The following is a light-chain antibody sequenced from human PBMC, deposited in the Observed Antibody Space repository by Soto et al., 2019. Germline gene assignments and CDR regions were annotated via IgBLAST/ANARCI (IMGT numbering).Light chain of an antibody. J-gene: IGLJ1*01. CDR1: NSDVGIYDF. CDR2: EVS. CDR3: ISYTSDDVRYV. V-gene: IGLV2-14*01. Sequence: QSALTQPASVSGTPGQSITISCTGSNSDVGIYDFVSWYQHHPGRAPKLIVSEVSHRPSGVSNRFSGSKSGNTASLTIPGLQSEDEADYYCISYTSDDVRYVFGTGTKVTVL.